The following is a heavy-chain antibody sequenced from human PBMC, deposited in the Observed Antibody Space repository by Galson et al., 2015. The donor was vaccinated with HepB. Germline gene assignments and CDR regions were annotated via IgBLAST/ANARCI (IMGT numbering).Heavy chain of an antibody. CDR2: IDWDDDK. V-gene: IGHV2-70*01. D-gene: IGHD3-22*01. CDR1: GFSLSTSGMC. J-gene: IGHJ3*02. Sequence: PALVKPTQTLTLTCTFSGFSLSTSGMCVSWIRQPPGKALEWLALIDWDDDKYYSTSLKTRLTISKDTSKNQVVLTMTNMDPVDTATYYCARINVGDSSGYYAFDIWGQGTMVTVSS. CDR3: ARINVGDSSGYYAFDI.